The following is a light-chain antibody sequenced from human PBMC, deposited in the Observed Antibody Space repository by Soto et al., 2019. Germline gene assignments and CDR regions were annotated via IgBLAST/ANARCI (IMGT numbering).Light chain of an antibody. V-gene: IGLV2-23*01. CDR2: EGS. Sequence: QSALTQPASVSGSPGQSITISCTGNSSDVGSHNLVSWYQQHPGKAPKLMIYEGSKRPSGVSNRFSGSKSGNTASLTISGLQAEDEAEYYCCSYAGSTTFVVFGGGTKLTVL. CDR3: CSYAGSTTFVV. J-gene: IGLJ2*01. CDR1: SSDVGSHNL.